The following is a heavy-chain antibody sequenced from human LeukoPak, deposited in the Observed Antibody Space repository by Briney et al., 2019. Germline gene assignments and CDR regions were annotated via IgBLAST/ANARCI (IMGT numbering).Heavy chain of an antibody. CDR2: IYPGDSDT. CDR3: ARLLGPYCSSTSCYEYFDY. V-gene: IGHV5-51*01. J-gene: IGHJ4*02. Sequence: GESLKISCKGSGYSFTSYWIGWVRQMPGKGLEWKGIIYPGDSDTRYSPSFQGQVTISADKSISTAYLQWSSLKASDTAMYYCARLLGPYCSSTSCYEYFDYWGQGTLVTVSS. D-gene: IGHD2-2*01. CDR1: GYSFTSYW.